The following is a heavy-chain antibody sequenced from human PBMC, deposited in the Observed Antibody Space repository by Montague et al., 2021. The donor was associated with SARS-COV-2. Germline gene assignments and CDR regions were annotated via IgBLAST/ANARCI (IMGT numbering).Heavy chain of an antibody. CDR1: GYTFSRNG. J-gene: IGHJ3*02. V-gene: IGHV1-18*01. D-gene: IGHD2-21*01. Sequence: SVKVSFKASGYTFSRNGISWVRQAPGQGLEWVGWISASNGNTNYAQRVQGRVIMTTDTSTSTAYMELRSLRFDDTAVYYCTKDSPLWLGPHVLDIWGQGTMVTVSS. CDR3: TKDSPLWLGPHVLDI. CDR2: ISASNGNT.